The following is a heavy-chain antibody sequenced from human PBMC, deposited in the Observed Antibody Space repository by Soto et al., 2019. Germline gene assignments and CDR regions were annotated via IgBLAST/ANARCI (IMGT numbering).Heavy chain of an antibody. J-gene: IGHJ4*02. V-gene: IGHV4-59*08. D-gene: IGHD6-19*01. CDR3: ASRPLTSGWYEFYLDY. CDR1: GDSISPYY. Sequence: SETLSLTCTVSGDSISPYYWSWIRQPPGKGLEWIGYIYYRGSTNYNPSLKSRVTISVDSSKNQFPLNLNSVTAADTAVYCCASRPLTSGWYEFYLDYWGQGTLVTVSS. CDR2: IYYRGST.